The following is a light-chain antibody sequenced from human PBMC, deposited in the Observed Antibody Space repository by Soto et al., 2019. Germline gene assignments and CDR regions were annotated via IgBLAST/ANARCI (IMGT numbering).Light chain of an antibody. CDR2: GAS. V-gene: IGKV3-20*01. Sequence: EIVLTQSPGTLSLSPGERATLSSRASQSVSSSYLAWYQQKPGQAPRPLIYGASSRATGIPDRFSGSGSGTDFTLTISRLEPEDFAVYYCQQYGSSPPYTFGQGTKLEI. CDR3: QQYGSSPPYT. J-gene: IGKJ2*01. CDR1: QSVSSSY.